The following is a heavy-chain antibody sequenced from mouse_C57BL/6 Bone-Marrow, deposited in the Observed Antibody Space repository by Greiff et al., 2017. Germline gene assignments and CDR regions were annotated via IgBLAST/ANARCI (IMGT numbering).Heavy chain of an antibody. CDR1: GFTFSDYY. V-gene: IGHV5-12*01. Sequence: EVKLMESGGGLVQPGGSLKLSCAASGFTFSDYYMYWVRQTPEKRLEWVAYISNGGGSTYYPDTVKGRFTISRDNAKNTLYLQMSRLKSEDTAMYYCARHNDGYYDYYAMDYWGQGTSVTVSS. CDR2: ISNGGGST. CDR3: ARHNDGYYDYYAMDY. J-gene: IGHJ4*01. D-gene: IGHD2-3*01.